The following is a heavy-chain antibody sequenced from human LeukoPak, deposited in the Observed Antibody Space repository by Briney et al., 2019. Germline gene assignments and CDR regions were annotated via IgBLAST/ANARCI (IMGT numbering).Heavy chain of an antibody. V-gene: IGHV3-21*01. J-gene: IGHJ4*02. CDR3: AGGYGGAAAGLDY. Sequence: GGSLRLSCAASGFTFSSYSMNWVRQAPGKGLEWVSSIGSSSSYIYYADSVKGRFTISRDNAKNSLYLQMNSLRAEDTAVYYCAGGYGGAAAGLDYWGQGTLVTVSS. D-gene: IGHD6-13*01. CDR1: GFTFSSYS. CDR2: IGSSSSYI.